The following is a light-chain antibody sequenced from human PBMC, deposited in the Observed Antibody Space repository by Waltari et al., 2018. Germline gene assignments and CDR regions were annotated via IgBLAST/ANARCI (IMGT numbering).Light chain of an antibody. CDR3: CSYAGSSTWV. Sequence: QSALTQPAPVSRSPGPPITTSCTGTIGDVRSYNLISWYQQHPGKTPKLMIYEGSKRPSGVSNRFSGSKSGNTASLTISGLQAEDEADYYCCSYAGSSTWVFGGGTKLTVL. V-gene: IGLV2-23*01. CDR1: IGDVRSYNL. J-gene: IGLJ3*02. CDR2: EGS.